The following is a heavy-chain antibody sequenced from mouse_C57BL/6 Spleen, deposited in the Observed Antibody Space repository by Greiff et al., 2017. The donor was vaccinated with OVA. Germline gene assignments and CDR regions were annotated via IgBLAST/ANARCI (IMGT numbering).Heavy chain of an antibody. Sequence: EVKLMESGPELVKPGASVKISCKASGYSFTGYYMNWVKQSPEKSLEWIGEINPSTGGTTYNQKFKAKATLTVDKSSSTAYMQLKSLTSEDSAVYYCARGYYGSSVDYWGQGTTLTVSS. V-gene: IGHV1-42*01. J-gene: IGHJ2*01. CDR2: INPSTGGT. CDR1: GYSFTGYY. CDR3: ARGYYGSSVDY. D-gene: IGHD1-1*01.